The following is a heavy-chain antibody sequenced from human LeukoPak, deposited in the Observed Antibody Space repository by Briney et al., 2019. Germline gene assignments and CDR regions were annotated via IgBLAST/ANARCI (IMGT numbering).Heavy chain of an antibody. Sequence: PGVSLRLSCAASGFTFTDYYMSWIRQAPGKGLEWVSYISISGTTIYYADSVKGRFTFSRDNAKNSLYLQMNSLRAEDTAVYYCAKVQDGSNWHEYFQHWGQGTLVTVSS. J-gene: IGHJ1*01. V-gene: IGHV3-11*04. CDR1: GFTFTDYY. D-gene: IGHD6-13*01. CDR2: ISISGTTI. CDR3: AKVQDGSNWHEYFQH.